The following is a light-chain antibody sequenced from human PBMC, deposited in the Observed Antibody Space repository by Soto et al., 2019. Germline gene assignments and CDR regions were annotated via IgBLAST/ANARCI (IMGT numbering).Light chain of an antibody. CDR1: ESISSW. CDR2: LAS. V-gene: IGKV1-5*03. CDR3: QQYKAYLWT. Sequence: DIQMTQSPSTLSASVGDRVTITCRASESISSWLAWYQQKPGKAPKILINLASSLESGVPSRFSGSGSGTEFTLTITSLQPDDFATYYCQQYKAYLWTFGPGTKV. J-gene: IGKJ1*01.